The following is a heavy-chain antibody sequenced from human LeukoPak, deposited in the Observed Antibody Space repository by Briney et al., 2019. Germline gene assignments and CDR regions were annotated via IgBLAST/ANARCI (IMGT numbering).Heavy chain of an antibody. Sequence: PSETLSLTCAVYGGSFSGYYWSWIRQPPGKGLEWIGEINHSGSTNYNPSLKSRVTISVDTSKNQFSLKLSSVTAADTAVYYCARGRGYCSGGSCYSPTFDYRGQGTLVTVSS. V-gene: IGHV4-34*01. CDR2: INHSGST. CDR3: ARGRGYCSGGSCYSPTFDY. D-gene: IGHD2-15*01. J-gene: IGHJ4*02. CDR1: GGSFSGYY.